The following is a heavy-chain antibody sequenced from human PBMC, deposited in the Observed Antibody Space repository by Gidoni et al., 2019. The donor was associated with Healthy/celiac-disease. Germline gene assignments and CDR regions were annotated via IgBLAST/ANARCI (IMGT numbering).Heavy chain of an antibody. CDR2: IDWDDDK. Sequence: QVTLRESGPALVKPTQTLTLTCTFSGFSLSTSGMCVSWIRQPPGKALEWLARIDWDDDKYYSTPLKTRLTISKDTSKNQVVLTMTNMDPVDTATYYCARIRNYYDSSGYYSLGGMDVWGQGTTVTVSS. V-gene: IGHV2-70*15. J-gene: IGHJ6*02. D-gene: IGHD3-22*01. CDR1: GFSLSTSGMC. CDR3: ARIRNYYDSSGYYSLGGMDV.